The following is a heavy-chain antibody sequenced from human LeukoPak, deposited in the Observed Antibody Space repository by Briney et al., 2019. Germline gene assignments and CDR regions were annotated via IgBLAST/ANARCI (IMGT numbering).Heavy chain of an antibody. CDR3: AKDEDYSYGSLNY. CDR2: ISWNSGSI. CDR1: GFTFDDYA. J-gene: IGHJ4*02. D-gene: IGHD5-18*01. Sequence: GGSLRLSCAASGFTFDDYAMHWVRQAPGKGLEWVSGISWNSGSIGYADSVKGRFTISRDNAKNSLYLQMNSLRAEDMALYYCAKDEDYSYGSLNYWGQGTLVTVSS. V-gene: IGHV3-9*03.